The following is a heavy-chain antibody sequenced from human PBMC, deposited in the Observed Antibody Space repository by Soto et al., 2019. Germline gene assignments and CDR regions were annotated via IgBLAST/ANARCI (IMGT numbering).Heavy chain of an antibody. CDR1: GGSFSGYY. J-gene: IGHJ5*02. CDR3: ARGAQYYDSSRSWFDP. Sequence: SETLSLTCAVYGGSFSGYYWSWIRQPPGKGLEWIGEINHSGSTNYNPSLKSRVTISVDTSKNQFSLKLSSVTAADTAVYYCARGAQYYDSSRSWFDPWGQGTLVTVSS. CDR2: INHSGST. D-gene: IGHD3-22*01. V-gene: IGHV4-34*01.